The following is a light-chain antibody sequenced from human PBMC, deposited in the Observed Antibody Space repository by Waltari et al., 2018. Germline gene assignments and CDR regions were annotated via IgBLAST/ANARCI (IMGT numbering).Light chain of an antibody. J-gene: IGKJ4*01. CDR2: GTS. V-gene: IGKV3-20*01. CDR3: QQYDGLVLT. CDR1: QSVTSIS. Sequence: EIVLTRSPGTLSLSPGERATLSCRASQSVTSISFSWYQHKPGQAPRLLIYGTSNRATGIPDRFSGSGFGTDFTLTISRLEPEDFAVYYCQQYDGLVLTFGGGTKVEI.